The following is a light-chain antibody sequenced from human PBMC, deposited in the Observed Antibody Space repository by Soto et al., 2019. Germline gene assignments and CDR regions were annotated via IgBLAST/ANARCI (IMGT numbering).Light chain of an antibody. Sequence: DIQLTQYPSTLSASVGDRVTITCRASQSISSWLAWYQQKPGKAPKLLIYDASSLESGVPSRFSSSGSGTEFTLTISSLQPDDFATYYCQQYNSYPWTFGQGTKVDIK. CDR3: QQYNSYPWT. CDR2: DAS. V-gene: IGKV1-5*01. CDR1: QSISSW. J-gene: IGKJ1*01.